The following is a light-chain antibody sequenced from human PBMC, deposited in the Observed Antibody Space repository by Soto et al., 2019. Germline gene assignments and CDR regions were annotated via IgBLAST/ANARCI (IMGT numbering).Light chain of an antibody. Sequence: QLVLTKPPSASGTPGQRVTISCSGSDSNIGSNGVNWYQHLPGMAPKLLTHSNDHRPSGVADRFSGSKSGTSASLAISGLQSEDEADYYCAAWDDILNGWVFGGGTKLTVL. CDR2: SND. CDR3: AAWDDILNGWV. J-gene: IGLJ3*02. CDR1: DSNIGSNG. V-gene: IGLV1-44*01.